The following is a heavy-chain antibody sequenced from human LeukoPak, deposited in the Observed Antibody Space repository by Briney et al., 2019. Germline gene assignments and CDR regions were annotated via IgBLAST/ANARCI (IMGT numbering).Heavy chain of an antibody. CDR3: ASVYGSGSYSGY. CDR1: GYTFTDYY. J-gene: IGHJ4*02. D-gene: IGHD3-10*01. CDR2: IDPNSGGT. Sequence: GASVKVSCKASGYTFTDYYMHWVRQAPGQGLEWMGWIDPNSGGTIYAQKFQGRVTMTRDTSISTAYMELSRLRSDDTAMYYCASVYGSGSYSGYWGQGTLVTVSS. V-gene: IGHV1-2*02.